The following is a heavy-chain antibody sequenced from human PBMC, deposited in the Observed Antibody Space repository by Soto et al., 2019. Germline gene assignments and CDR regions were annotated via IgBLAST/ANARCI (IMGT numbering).Heavy chain of an antibody. D-gene: IGHD1-26*01. CDR3: ASVSEARYSGSYGLAIDDY. J-gene: IGHJ4*02. CDR1: GFTFSSYW. Sequence: GGSLRLSCAASGFTFSSYWMHWVRQAPGKGLVWVSRINSDGSSTSYADSVKGRFTISRDNAKNTLYLQMNSLRAEDTAVYYCASVSEARYSGSYGLAIDDYWGQGTLVTVSS. CDR2: INSDGSST. V-gene: IGHV3-74*01.